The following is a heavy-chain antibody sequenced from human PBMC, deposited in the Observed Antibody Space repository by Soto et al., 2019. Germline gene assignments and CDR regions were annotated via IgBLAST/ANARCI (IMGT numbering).Heavy chain of an antibody. J-gene: IGHJ4*02. V-gene: IGHV4-31*03. Sequence: SETLSLTCSVSGGSISTFGHYWTWIRQPPGKGLEWIGSIYHTGSTYYSKSLSSRLTMSVDTCKSQFSVRLSSVTAADTAVYYCARATGTLRSKDCDNWGQGSLVTVSS. CDR1: GGSISTFGHY. CDR2: IYHTGST. CDR3: ARATGTLRSKDCDN. D-gene: IGHD1-1*01.